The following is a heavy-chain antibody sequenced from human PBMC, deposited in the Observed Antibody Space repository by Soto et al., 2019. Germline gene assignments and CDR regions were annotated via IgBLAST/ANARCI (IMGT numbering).Heavy chain of an antibody. CDR3: ARESDGRAARFDY. CDR2: ISGDGSST. CDR1: EFTFRSYW. J-gene: IGHJ4*02. Sequence: EVQLVDSGGGLVQPGGSLRLSCAASEFTFRSYWMHWVRQSPGKGLVWVSRISGDGSSTTYADSVRGRFTISRDNAKNTVYLQMDSLRAEDTAVYYCARESDGRAARFDYWGQGTLVTVSS. V-gene: IGHV3-74*01. D-gene: IGHD6-6*01.